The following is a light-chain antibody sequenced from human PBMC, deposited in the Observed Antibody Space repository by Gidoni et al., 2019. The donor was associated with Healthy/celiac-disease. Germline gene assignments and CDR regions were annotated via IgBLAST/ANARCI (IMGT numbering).Light chain of an antibody. J-gene: IGKJ1*01. CDR2: WAS. V-gene: IGKV4-1*01. CDR3: QQYYSTPPT. CDR1: QSVLYSSNNKNY. Sequence: GESATINGKSSQSVLYSSNNKNYLDWYQQKPGQPPKLLIYWASTRESGVPDRFSGSGSGTDFTLTISSLQAEDVAVYYCQQYYSTPPTFGQGTKVEIK.